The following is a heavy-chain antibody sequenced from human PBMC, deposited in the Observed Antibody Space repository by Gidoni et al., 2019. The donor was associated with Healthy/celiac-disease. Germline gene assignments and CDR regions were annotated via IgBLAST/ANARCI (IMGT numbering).Heavy chain of an antibody. CDR1: GFTFGDYA. D-gene: IGHD3-22*01. CDR2: ISWKSGSI. J-gene: IGHJ4*02. V-gene: IGHV3-9*01. Sequence: EVQLVESGGGLVQPGGSLRLSCAASGFTFGDYAVHWVRQAPGKRLEWVSGISWKSGSIVYADSVKVRFTISRENAKNALYLQMNSRRAEDTALYYCAKEGGIYYDSSGTQALDYWGQGTLVTVSS. CDR3: AKEGGIYYDSSGTQALDY.